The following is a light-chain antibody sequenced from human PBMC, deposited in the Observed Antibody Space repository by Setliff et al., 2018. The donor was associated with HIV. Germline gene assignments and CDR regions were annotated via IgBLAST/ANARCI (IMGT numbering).Light chain of an antibody. CDR3: QSYDSRLRGI. J-gene: IGLJ2*01. V-gene: IGLV1-40*01. CDR1: SSNIGGGYD. CDR2: GNS. Sequence: QSVLTQPPSVSGAPGQSVTISCTGNSSNIGGGYDVHWYQQFPRTAPKLIIFGNSNRPSGVPDRFSGSKSGTSASLAITGLQAEDEADYYCQSYDSRLRGIFGGGTKATVL.